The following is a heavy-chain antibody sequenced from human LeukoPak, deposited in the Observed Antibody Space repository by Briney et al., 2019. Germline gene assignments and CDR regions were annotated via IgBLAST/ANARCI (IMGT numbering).Heavy chain of an antibody. CDR1: GSNFTSYW. V-gene: IGHV5-51*01. CDR2: IYPGDSDT. Sequence: KPGXSLQISCQGSGSNFTSYWIGWGRQVPGKGLEWMGIIYPGDSDTRYSPSFQGQVNNSDEKSISTAYLQWSSLKASDTAMYYCARIEVGATELFDYWGQGTLVTVSS. CDR3: ARIEVGATELFDY. D-gene: IGHD1-26*01. J-gene: IGHJ4*02.